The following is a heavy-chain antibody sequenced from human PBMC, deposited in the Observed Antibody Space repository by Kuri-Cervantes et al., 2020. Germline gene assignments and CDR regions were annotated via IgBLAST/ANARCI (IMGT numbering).Heavy chain of an antibody. CDR1: GGSISSSSYY. CDR3: ARSGVITPAFDI. Sequence: GSLRLSCTVSGGSISSSSYYWGWIRQPPGKGLEWIGSISYSGGTYYKPSLKSRVTIFVDRSKNQFSLKLSSVPTADTAVYYCARSGVITPAFDILGQGKMVTVSS. V-gene: IGHV4-39*07. CDR2: ISYSGGT. D-gene: IGHD3-22*01. J-gene: IGHJ3*02.